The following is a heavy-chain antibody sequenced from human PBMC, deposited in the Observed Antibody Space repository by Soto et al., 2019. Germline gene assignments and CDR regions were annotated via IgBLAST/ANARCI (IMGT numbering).Heavy chain of an antibody. D-gene: IGHD2-21*02. CDR2: IYHSGST. J-gene: IGHJ5*02. CDR1: GGSISSGGYS. Sequence: PSETLSLTCAVSGGSISSGGYSWSWIRQPPGKGLEWIGYIYHSGSTYYNPSLKSRVTISVDRSKNQFSLKLSSVTAADTAVYYCARMIPASSPRYCGGDCYSGHWFDPWGQGTLVTVSS. CDR3: ARMIPASSPRYCGGDCYSGHWFDP. V-gene: IGHV4-30-2*01.